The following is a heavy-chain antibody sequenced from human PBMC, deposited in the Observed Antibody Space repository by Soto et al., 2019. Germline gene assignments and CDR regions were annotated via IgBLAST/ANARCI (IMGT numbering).Heavy chain of an antibody. CDR1: GDSISGGNYY. D-gene: IGHD3-22*01. CDR2: IYYTGTT. Sequence: TSETLSLTCTVSGDSISGGNYYWTWIRQHPGRGLEWIGYIYYTGTTHYSPSLQSRVTMSVDTSKNQISLTLTSLTPADTAVYFCARLYTYGYYHFDHWGQGXLVTVSS. V-gene: IGHV4-31*03. CDR3: ARLYTYGYYHFDH. J-gene: IGHJ4*02.